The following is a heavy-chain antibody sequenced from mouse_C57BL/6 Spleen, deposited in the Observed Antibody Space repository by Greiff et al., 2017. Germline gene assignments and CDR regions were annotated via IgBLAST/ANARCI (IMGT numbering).Heavy chain of an antibody. Sequence: QVQLQQPGAELVKPGASVKLSCKASGYTFTSYWMHWVKQRPGQGLEWIGMIHPNSGSTNYNEKFKSKATLTVDKSSSTAYMQLSSLTSEDSAVSYFASPAILSPFADWGQGTLVTVSA. CDR2: IHPNSGST. V-gene: IGHV1-64*01. D-gene: IGHD1-1*01. J-gene: IGHJ3*01. CDR3: ASPAILSPFAD. CDR1: GYTFTSYW.